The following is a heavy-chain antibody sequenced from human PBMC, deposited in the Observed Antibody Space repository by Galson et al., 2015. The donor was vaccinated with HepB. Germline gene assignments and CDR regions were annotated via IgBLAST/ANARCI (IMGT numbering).Heavy chain of an antibody. CDR1: GFSLSTSGVG. D-gene: IGHD3-9*01. J-gene: IGHJ4*02. V-gene: IGHV2-5*02. CDR3: AHRSCYDILTGYCNFDY. CDR2: IYWDDDK. Sequence: PALVKPTQTLTLTCTFSGFSLSTSGVGVGWIRQPPGKALEWLALIYWDDDKRYSPSLQSRLTITKDTSKNQVVLTMTNMDPVDTATYYCAHRSCYDILTGYCNFDYWGQGTLVTVSS.